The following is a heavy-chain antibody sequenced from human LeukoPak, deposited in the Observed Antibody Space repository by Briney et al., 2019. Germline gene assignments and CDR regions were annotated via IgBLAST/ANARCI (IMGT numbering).Heavy chain of an antibody. J-gene: IGHJ4*02. CDR2: IYYSGST. V-gene: IGHV4-59*01. D-gene: IGHD6-13*01. CDR1: GGSISSYY. CDR3: ARGYSSSRFDY. Sequence: SETLSLTCTVSGGSISSYYWSWIRQPPGKGLEWIGYIYYSGSTNYNPSLRSRVTISVDTSKNQFSLKLSSVTAADTAVYYCARGYSSSRFDYWGQGTLVTVSS.